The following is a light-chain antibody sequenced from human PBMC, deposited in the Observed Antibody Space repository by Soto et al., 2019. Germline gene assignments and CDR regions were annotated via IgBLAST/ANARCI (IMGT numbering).Light chain of an antibody. J-gene: IGKJ1*01. Sequence: DIQMTQSPSSLSASVGDRVTITCRASQTISSNLNWYQQKSGKAPKLLIYAASSLESGVPSRFSGSGSGTDFSLIIRSLQPEDFATYYCQQSYSIPWTFGRGTKVEIK. CDR3: QQSYSIPWT. CDR1: QTISSN. V-gene: IGKV1-39*01. CDR2: AAS.